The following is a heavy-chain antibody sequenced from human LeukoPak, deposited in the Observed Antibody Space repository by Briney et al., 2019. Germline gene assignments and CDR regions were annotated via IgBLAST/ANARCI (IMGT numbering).Heavy chain of an antibody. V-gene: IGHV4-59*08. CDR2: IYYSGST. Sequence: SETLSLTCTVSGGSISSYYWSWIRQPPGKGLEWIGYIYYSGSTNYNPSLKSRVTISVDTSKNQFSLELSSVTAADTAVYYCASYDILTGHDYWGQGTLVTVSS. J-gene: IGHJ4*02. CDR1: GGSISSYY. CDR3: ASYDILTGHDY. D-gene: IGHD3-9*01.